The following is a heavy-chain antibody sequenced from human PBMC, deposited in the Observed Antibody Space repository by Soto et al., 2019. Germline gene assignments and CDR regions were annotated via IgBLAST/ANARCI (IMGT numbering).Heavy chain of an antibody. D-gene: IGHD2-15*01. CDR2: ISGSGGST. CDR1: GFTFSSYA. Sequence: GGSLRLSCAASGFTFSSYAMSWVRQAPGKGPEWVSAISGSGGSTYYADSVKGRFTISRDNSKNTLYLQMNSLRAEDTAVYYCAKDPSPIVVYSYYFDYWGQGTLVTVSS. CDR3: AKDPSPIVVYSYYFDY. J-gene: IGHJ4*02. V-gene: IGHV3-23*01.